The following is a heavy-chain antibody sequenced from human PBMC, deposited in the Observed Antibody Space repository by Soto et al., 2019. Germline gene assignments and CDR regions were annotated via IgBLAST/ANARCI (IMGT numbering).Heavy chain of an antibody. CDR3: ARFTIFGPYYYMDV. D-gene: IGHD3-9*01. J-gene: IGHJ6*03. CDR2: MNPNSGNT. Sequence: ASVKVSCKASGYTFTSYDIKWVRQATGQGLEWMGWMNPNSGNTGYAQKFQGRVTMTRNTSISTAYMELSSLRSEDTAVYYCARFTIFGPYYYMDVWGKGTTVTVSS. CDR1: GYTFTSYD. V-gene: IGHV1-8*01.